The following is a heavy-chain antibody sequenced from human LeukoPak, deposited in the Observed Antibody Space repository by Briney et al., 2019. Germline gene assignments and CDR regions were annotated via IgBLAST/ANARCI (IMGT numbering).Heavy chain of an antibody. V-gene: IGHV1-18*01. CDR2: ISAYNGNT. J-gene: IGHJ4*02. CDR3: ARDRERVVATMGYY. CDR1: GYTFTSYG. D-gene: IGHD5-12*01. Sequence: ASVKVSCKASGYTFTSYGISWVRQAPGQGLEWMGWISAYNGNTNYAQKLQGRVTMTKDTSTSTAYMELRSLRSDDTAVYYCARDRERVVATMGYYWGQGTLVTVSS.